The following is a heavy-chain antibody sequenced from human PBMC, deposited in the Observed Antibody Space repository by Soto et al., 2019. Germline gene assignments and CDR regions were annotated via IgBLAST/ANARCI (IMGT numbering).Heavy chain of an antibody. J-gene: IGHJ5*02. D-gene: IGHD2-8*02. CDR1: GITFTNAW. Sequence: EVPLGESGGGLVKPGVSLRLSCAASGITFTNAWMGWVRQAPGKGLEWMGRLKSRRDGGTSDYAAPVKGRFSISKDESKNTVYLQMKSLKTEDTAVYHCTTDGGVSAYPLFWAWGQGTLVTVS. V-gene: IGHV3-15*01. CDR2: LKSRRDGGTS. CDR3: TTDGGVSAYPLFWA.